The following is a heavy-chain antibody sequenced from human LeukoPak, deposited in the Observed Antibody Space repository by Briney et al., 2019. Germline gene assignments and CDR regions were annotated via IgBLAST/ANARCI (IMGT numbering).Heavy chain of an antibody. V-gene: IGHV3-66*02. CDR2: IYSGGST. D-gene: IGHD3-22*01. CDR1: GFTVSSNY. CDR3: ARVSGYYYWFDP. J-gene: IGHJ5*02. Sequence: TGGSLRLSCAASGFTVSSNYMSWVRQAPGKGLEWVSVIYSGGSTYYADSVKGRFTISRDNSKNTLYLQMNSLRAEDTAVYYCARVSGYYYWFDPWSQGTLVTVSS.